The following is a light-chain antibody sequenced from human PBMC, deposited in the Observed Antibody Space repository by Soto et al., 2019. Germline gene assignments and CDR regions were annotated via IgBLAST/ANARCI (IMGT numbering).Light chain of an antibody. CDR1: SGYSNYK. CDR3: GADHGSGSNFVYLV. V-gene: IGLV9-49*01. Sequence: QPVLTQPPSASASLGASVTLNCTLSSGYSNYKVDWYQQRPGKGPRFVMRVGTGGIVGSKGDGIPDRFSVLGSGLNRYLTIKNIQEEDESDYHCGADHGSGSNFVYLVFGGGTKLAVL. CDR2: VGTGGIVG. J-gene: IGLJ2*01.